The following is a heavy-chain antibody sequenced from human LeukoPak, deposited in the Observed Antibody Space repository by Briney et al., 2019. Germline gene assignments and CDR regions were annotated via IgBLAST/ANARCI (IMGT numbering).Heavy chain of an antibody. CDR2: IRSKAYCGTT. V-gene: IGHV3-49*03. Sequence: GGSLRLSCTTSGFTFGDYAMSWYRHAPAQWLELVGFIRSKAYCGTTEYAASLKGRITISRDDSKTIAYLQMSSLKTEDTAVYYCSRGRRSPDSWGQGTLVTVSS. D-gene: IGHD5-24*01. J-gene: IGHJ5*01. CDR1: GFTFGDYA. CDR3: SRGRRSPDS.